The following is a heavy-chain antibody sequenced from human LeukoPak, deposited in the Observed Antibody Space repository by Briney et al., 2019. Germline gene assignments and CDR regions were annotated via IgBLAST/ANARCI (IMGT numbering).Heavy chain of an antibody. CDR2: IWYDGSNK. V-gene: IGHV3-30*02. J-gene: IGHJ3*02. Sequence: GGSLRLSCAASGFTFSSYGMHWVCQAPGKGLEWVAVIWYDGSNKYYEDSVKGRFTISRDNSKDTLYLQMNSLRPEDTAMYYCAKDPGLEWLRSGAFDIWGQGTMITVSS. CDR3: AKDPGLEWLRSGAFDI. CDR1: GFTFSSYG. D-gene: IGHD5-12*01.